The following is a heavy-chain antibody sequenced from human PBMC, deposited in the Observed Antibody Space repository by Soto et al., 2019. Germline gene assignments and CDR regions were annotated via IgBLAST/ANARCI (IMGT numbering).Heavy chain of an antibody. CDR2: LYYRGAT. D-gene: IGHD2-21*02. CDR1: GGSIKNTNYH. CDR3: FGVMAATLDY. J-gene: IGHJ4*01. Sequence: PSETLSLTCSVSGGSIKNTNYHWGWIRQPPGEGLEWIGTLYYRGATDYNPSLKTRVTISVDTSKNLLSLNLSSVTAADTAVYYCFGVMAATLDYWGQGTLVTVSS. V-gene: IGHV4-39*01.